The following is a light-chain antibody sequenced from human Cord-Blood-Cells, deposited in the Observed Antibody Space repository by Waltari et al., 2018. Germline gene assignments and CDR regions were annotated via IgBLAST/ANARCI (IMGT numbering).Light chain of an antibody. CDR1: SGSIASHY. CDR2: EDN. V-gene: IGLV6-57*01. Sequence: NFMLTQPHSVSESPGKTVTISCTRSSGSIASHYLQWYQQPPGSSPTTVIYEDNQRPSGVPDRFSGSIDSSSNSASLTISGLKTEDEADYYCQSYDSSNLYVFGTGTKVTVL. CDR3: QSYDSSNLYV. J-gene: IGLJ1*01.